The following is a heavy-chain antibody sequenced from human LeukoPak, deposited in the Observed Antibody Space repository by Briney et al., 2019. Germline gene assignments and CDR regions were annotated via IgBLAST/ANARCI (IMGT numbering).Heavy chain of an antibody. CDR2: IYYSGST. CDR3: ARAPLRYYSRYYYYGMDV. D-gene: IGHD3-10*01. J-gene: IGHJ6*02. Sequence: SETLSLTCTVSGGSISSYYWSWIRQPPGKGLEWIGYIYYSGSTNYNPSLESRVTISVDTSKNQFSLKLSSVTAADTAVYYCARAPLRYYSRYYYYGMDVWGQGTTVTVSS. CDR1: GGSISSYY. V-gene: IGHV4-59*08.